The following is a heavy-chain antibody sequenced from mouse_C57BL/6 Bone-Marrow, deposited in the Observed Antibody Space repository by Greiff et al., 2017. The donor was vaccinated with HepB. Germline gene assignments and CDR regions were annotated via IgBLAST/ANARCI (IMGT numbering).Heavy chain of an antibody. Sequence: EVKLLESGAELVRPGASVKLSCTASGFNIKDDYMHWVKQRPEQGLEWIGWIDPENGDTEYASEFQGKATITADTPSNTAYLQLSSLTSEDTAVYYCTTPSPAWFAYWGQGTLVTVSA. CDR3: TTPSPAWFAY. CDR2: IDPENGDT. CDR1: GFNIKDDY. D-gene: IGHD6-1*01. V-gene: IGHV14-4*01. J-gene: IGHJ3*01.